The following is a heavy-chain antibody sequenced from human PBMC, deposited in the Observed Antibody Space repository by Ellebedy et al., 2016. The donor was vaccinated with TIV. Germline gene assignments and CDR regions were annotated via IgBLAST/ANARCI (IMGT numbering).Heavy chain of an antibody. CDR3: AREWVSWSFDY. CDR1: GFTFSSYA. D-gene: IGHD6-13*01. J-gene: IGHJ4*02. Sequence: GESLKISXAASGFTFSSYAMHWVRQAPGKGLEWVAVISYDGSNKYYADSVKGRFTISRDNSKNTLYLQMNSLRAEDTAVYYCAREWVSWSFDYWGQGTLVTVSS. CDR2: ISYDGSNK. V-gene: IGHV3-30-3*01.